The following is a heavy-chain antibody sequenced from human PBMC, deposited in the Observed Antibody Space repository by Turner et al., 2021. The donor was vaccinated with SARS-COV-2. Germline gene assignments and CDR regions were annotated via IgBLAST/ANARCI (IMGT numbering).Heavy chain of an antibody. D-gene: IGHD6-19*01. CDR2: ISYDGSNK. CDR3: AKDLGSGWH. J-gene: IGHJ4*02. Sequence: QVQLVESGGGVVQPGRSLSLSCAASGFTFSSYGMHWVRQAPGKGLEWVALISYDGSNKYYADSVKGRFTISRDNSKNTLYLQMNSLRAEDTAVYYCAKDLGSGWHWGQGTLVTVSS. CDR1: GFTFSSYG. V-gene: IGHV3-30*18.